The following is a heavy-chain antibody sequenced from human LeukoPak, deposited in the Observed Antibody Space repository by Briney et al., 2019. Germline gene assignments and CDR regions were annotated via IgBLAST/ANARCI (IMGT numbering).Heavy chain of an antibody. D-gene: IGHD3-3*01. Sequence: ASVKVSCKASGYTFTGYYMHWVRQAPGQGLEWMGWINPNSGGTNYAQKFQGRVTMTRDTSISTAYMERSRLRSDDTAVYYCARPYYDFWSGYNIYYFDYWGQGTLVTVSS. J-gene: IGHJ4*02. CDR3: ARPYYDFWSGYNIYYFDY. CDR1: GYTFTGYY. V-gene: IGHV1-2*02. CDR2: INPNSGGT.